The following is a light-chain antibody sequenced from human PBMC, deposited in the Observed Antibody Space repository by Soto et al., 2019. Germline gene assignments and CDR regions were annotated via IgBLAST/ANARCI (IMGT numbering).Light chain of an antibody. Sequence: QSVLTQPPSASGTPGQRVTISCSGSSSNIGSNYVYWYQQLPGTAPKLLIYRNNQRPSGVPDRFSGPKSGTSASLAISGLRSEDEADYYCAAWDGSLSAVVFGGGTKLTVL. V-gene: IGLV1-47*01. CDR2: RNN. CDR1: SSNIGSNY. J-gene: IGLJ2*01. CDR3: AAWDGSLSAVV.